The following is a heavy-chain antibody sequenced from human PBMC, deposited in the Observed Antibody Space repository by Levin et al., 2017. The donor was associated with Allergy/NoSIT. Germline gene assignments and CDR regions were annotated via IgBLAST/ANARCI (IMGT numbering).Heavy chain of an antibody. CDR3: ARNWRSAFDI. J-gene: IGHJ3*02. CDR1: GFTFSSYW. Sequence: LSLTCVASGFTFSSYWMSWVRQAPGKGLEWVANIKQDGTEMYYADSVKGRFTISKDNPKNSVYLQMSSLRAEDTAVYYCARNWRSAFDIWGHGTVGTVSS. D-gene: IGHD2-8*02. CDR2: IKQDGTEM. V-gene: IGHV3-7*04.